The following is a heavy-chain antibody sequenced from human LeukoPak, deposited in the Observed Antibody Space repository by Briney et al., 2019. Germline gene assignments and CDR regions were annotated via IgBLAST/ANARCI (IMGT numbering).Heavy chain of an antibody. CDR2: IIPIFGTA. Sequence: SVKVSCKASGGTFISYAISWVRQAPGQGLEWMGGIIPIFGTANYAQKPQGRVTMTTDTSTSTACMELRSLRSDDTAVYYCARDYYDSSGLFDYWGQGTLVTVSS. J-gene: IGHJ4*02. CDR1: GGTFISYA. V-gene: IGHV1-69*05. D-gene: IGHD3-22*01. CDR3: ARDYYDSSGLFDY.